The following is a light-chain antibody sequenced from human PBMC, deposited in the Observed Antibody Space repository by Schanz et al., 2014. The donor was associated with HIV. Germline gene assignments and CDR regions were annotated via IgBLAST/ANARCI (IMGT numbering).Light chain of an antibody. CDR3: QQRSNWPLT. CDR1: QSVTSNS. V-gene: IGKV3D-20*02. J-gene: IGKJ4*01. CDR2: DAS. Sequence: PGERATLSCRASQSVTSNSLAWYQQKPGQSPRLLIYDASNRATGIPDRFSGSGSGTDFTLSISRLEPEDFAVYYCQQRSNWPLTFGGGTKVEFK.